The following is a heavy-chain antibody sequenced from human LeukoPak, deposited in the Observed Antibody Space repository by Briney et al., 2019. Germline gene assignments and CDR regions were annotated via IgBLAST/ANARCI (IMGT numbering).Heavy chain of an antibody. Sequence: GGSLRLSCAASGFTFDDYAMHWVRQAPGKGLEWVSGISWNSGSIGYADSVKGRFTISRDNDKNSLYLQMNSLRAEDMALYYCAKDRGYVSASSGFDYWGQGTLVTVSS. CDR1: GFTFDDYA. J-gene: IGHJ4*02. D-gene: IGHD6-19*01. CDR3: AKDRGYVSASSGFDY. V-gene: IGHV3-9*03. CDR2: ISWNSGSI.